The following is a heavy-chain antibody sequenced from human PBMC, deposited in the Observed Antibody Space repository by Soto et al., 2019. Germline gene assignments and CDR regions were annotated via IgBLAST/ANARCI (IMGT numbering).Heavy chain of an antibody. V-gene: IGHV3-7*01. J-gene: IGHJ3*02. D-gene: IGHD4-17*01. CDR3: ASSMTTVTTSDFDI. CDR2: IKQDGSEK. CDR1: GFPFSSNC. Sequence: GGSLRLSCPASGFPFSSNCMSWVRQAPGKGFEWVANIKQDGSEKYYVDSVKGRFTISRDNAKNSLYLQMNSLRAEDTAVYYCASSMTTVTTSDFDIWGQGTMVTVSS.